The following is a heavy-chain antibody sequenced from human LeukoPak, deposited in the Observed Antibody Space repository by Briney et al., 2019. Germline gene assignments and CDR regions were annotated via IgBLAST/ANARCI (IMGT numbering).Heavy chain of an antibody. CDR3: AREGYYCGGDCYSGWFDP. Sequence: SQTLSLTCTVSGGSISSYYWSWIRQPPGKGLEWIGYIYYSGSTNYNPSLKSRVTVSVDTSKNQFSLKLSSVTAADTAVYYCAREGYYCGGDCYSGWFDPWGQGTLVTVSS. V-gene: IGHV4-59*01. CDR2: IYYSGST. D-gene: IGHD2-21*02. J-gene: IGHJ5*02. CDR1: GGSISSYY.